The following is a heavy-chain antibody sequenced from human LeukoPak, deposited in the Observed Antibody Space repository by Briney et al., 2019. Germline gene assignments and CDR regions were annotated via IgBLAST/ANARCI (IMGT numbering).Heavy chain of an antibody. D-gene: IGHD4-17*01. J-gene: IGHJ4*02. V-gene: IGHV4-39*07. CDR2: IYYSGST. CDR3: ASRDSGDYPYFDY. CDR1: GGSTSSSSYY. Sequence: SETLSLTCTVSGGSTSSSSYYWGWIRQPPGKGLEWIGSIYYSGSTYYNPSLKSRVTISVDTSKNQFSLKLSSVTAADTAVYFCASRDSGDYPYFDYWGQGALVTVSS.